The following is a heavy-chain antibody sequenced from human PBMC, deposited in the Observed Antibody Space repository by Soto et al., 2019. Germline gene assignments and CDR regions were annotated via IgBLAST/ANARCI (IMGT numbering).Heavy chain of an antibody. Sequence: QVQLHESGPGLVKPSQTLSLTCTVSGDAISSPGYHWSWIRQHPGKGLEWIGVIYYNGYTFYNRSFESRVTISKDTSKNQFSRELTSVTAADSAVYYCARTTVATRRGDQLYYGMDVWGQGPTVTVSS. CDR1: GDAISSPGYH. J-gene: IGHJ6*02. D-gene: IGHD4-4*01. V-gene: IGHV4-31*03. CDR2: IYYNGYT. CDR3: ARTTVATRRGDQLYYGMDV.